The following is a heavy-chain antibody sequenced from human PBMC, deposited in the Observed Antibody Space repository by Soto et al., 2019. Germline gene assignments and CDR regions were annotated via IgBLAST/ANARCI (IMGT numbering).Heavy chain of an antibody. CDR3: ARTLWIPFDY. V-gene: IGHV4-39*07. Sequence: SETLSLTCIVSGGSITISNYYWSCIRQPPGKGLEWIGEINHSGSTNYNPSLKSRVTISVDTSKNQFSLKLSSVTAADTAVYYCARTLWIPFDYWGQGTLVTVSS. J-gene: IGHJ4*02. CDR1: GGSITISNYY. CDR2: INHSGST. D-gene: IGHD5-12*01.